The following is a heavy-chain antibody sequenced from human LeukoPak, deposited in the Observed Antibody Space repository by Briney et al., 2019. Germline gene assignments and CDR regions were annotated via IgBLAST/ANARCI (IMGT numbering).Heavy chain of an antibody. V-gene: IGHV4-59*01. CDR1: GGSISSYY. D-gene: IGHD4-17*01. Sequence: SETLSLTCTVSGGSISSYYWSWIRQPAGKGLEWTGYICYSGSTNYNPSLKSRVTMSVDTSKNQFSLKLSSVTAADTAVYYCARSSVVYGDYELLDPWGQGTLVTVSS. CDR2: ICYSGST. CDR3: ARSSVVYGDYELLDP. J-gene: IGHJ5*02.